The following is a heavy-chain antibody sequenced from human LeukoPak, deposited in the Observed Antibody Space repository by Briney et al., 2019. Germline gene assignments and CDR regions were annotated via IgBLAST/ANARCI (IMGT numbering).Heavy chain of an antibody. V-gene: IGHV4-34*01. J-gene: IGHJ5*02. D-gene: IGHD4-17*01. CDR2: INHSGST. Sequence: SETLSLTCAVYGGSFSGYYWTWIRQPPGKRLEWIGEINHSGSTNYKPSLKSRVTISADMSKNQLSLKLSSVTAADTAVYYCARGDYGDCGGNWFDPWGQGTLVTVSS. CDR1: GGSFSGYY. CDR3: ARGDYGDCGGNWFDP.